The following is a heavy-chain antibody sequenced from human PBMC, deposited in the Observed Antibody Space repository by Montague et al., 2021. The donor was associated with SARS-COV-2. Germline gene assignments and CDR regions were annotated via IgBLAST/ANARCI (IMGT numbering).Heavy chain of an antibody. D-gene: IGHD1-26*01. J-gene: IGHJ4*02. CDR3: ARELFYFDY. CDR2: IDWDDDK. Sequence: PALVKPTQTLTLTCTFSGFSLSTSGMCVSWIRQPPGKALEWLARIDWDDDKYYSTSLKTRLIISKDTSKNQVVLTMTNMDPVDTATYYCARELFYFDYWGQGTLVTVSS. CDR1: GFSLSTSGMC. V-gene: IGHV2-70*11.